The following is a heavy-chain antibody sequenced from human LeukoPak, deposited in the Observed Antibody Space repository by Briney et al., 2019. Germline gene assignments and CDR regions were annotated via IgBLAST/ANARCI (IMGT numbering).Heavy chain of an antibody. J-gene: IGHJ6*03. CDR2: ISSSSSYI. V-gene: IGHV3-21*01. CDR3: ARGGGRSSSSWYYYYYMDV. D-gene: IGHD6-13*01. Sequence: GGSLRLSCAASGFTFSSYSMNWVRQAPGKGLEWVSSISSSSSYINYADSMKGRFTISRDNAKNTLYLQMNSQRAEDTAVYYCARGGGRSSSSWYYYYYMDVWGKGTTVTISS. CDR1: GFTFSSYS.